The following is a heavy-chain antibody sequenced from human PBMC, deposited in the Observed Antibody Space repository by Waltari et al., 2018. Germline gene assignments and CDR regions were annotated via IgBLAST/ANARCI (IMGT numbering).Heavy chain of an antibody. Sequence: QLQLQESGPGLVKPSETLSLICSISGGSISSTSYYWGWIRQPPGKGLEWIGSFIYNGNTYYNPSLKSRISFFVDTSKNQFLLQLRSVTAADTAMYYCARPGRVGGGSPMGLDYWGQGTLVTVSS. D-gene: IGHD2-15*01. V-gene: IGHV4-39*01. CDR3: ARPGRVGGGSPMGLDY. CDR1: GGSISSTSYY. CDR2: FIYNGNT. J-gene: IGHJ4*02.